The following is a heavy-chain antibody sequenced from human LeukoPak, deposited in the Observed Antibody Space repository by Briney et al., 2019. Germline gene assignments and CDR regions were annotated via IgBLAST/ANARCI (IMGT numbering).Heavy chain of an antibody. V-gene: IGHV3-53*01. CDR3: ASRDDILTGPGFDAFDI. Sequence: PGGSLRLSCAASGFTFSDYNMRWIRQAPGKGLEWVSVIYSGGSTYYADSVKGRFTISRDNSKNTLYLQMNSLRAEDTAAYYCASRDDILTGPGFDAFDIWGQGTMVTVSS. J-gene: IGHJ3*02. CDR2: IYSGGST. CDR1: GFTFSDYN. D-gene: IGHD3-9*01.